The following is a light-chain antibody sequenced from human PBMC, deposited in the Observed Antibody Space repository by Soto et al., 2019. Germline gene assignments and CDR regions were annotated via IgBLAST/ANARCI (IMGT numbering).Light chain of an antibody. Sequence: EIVLTQSPGTLSLSPGERASLSCRASQTVCNNYLAWYQQRPGQAPRLLISGASTRATGIPDRISGSGSGTDFTLTISRLEPEDFAVYYCQHYCNSQWTFGQGTKVEIK. CDR3: QHYCNSQWT. CDR2: GAS. V-gene: IGKV3-20*01. J-gene: IGKJ1*01. CDR1: QTVCNNY.